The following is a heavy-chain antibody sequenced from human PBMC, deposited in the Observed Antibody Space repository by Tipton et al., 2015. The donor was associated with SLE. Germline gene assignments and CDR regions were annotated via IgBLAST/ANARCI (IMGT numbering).Heavy chain of an antibody. V-gene: IGHV3-66*01. J-gene: IGHJ4*02. Sequence: GSLRLSCAASGFTVSSNYMSWVRQAPGKGLEWVSVIYSGGSTYYAGSVKGRFTISRDNSKNTLYLQMNSLRAEDTAVYYCARIRYDILTGWGYFDYWGQGTLVTVSS. CDR1: GFTVSSNY. CDR2: IYSGGST. CDR3: ARIRYDILTGWGYFDY. D-gene: IGHD3-9*01.